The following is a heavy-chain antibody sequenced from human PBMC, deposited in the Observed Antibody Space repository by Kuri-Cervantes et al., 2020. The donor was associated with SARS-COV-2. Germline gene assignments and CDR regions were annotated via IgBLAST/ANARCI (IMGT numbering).Heavy chain of an antibody. CDR2: MNPNSGNT. CDR3: ASRGLLLRAYYYYMDV. D-gene: IGHD2-2*01. Sequence: ASVKVSCKASGYTFTSYDINWVRQATGQGLEWMGWMNPNSGNTGYAQKFQGRVTMTRNTSISTAYMELSRLRSDDTAVYYCASRGLLLRAYYYYMDVWGKGTTVTVSS. V-gene: IGHV1-8*02. CDR1: GYTFTSYD. J-gene: IGHJ6*03.